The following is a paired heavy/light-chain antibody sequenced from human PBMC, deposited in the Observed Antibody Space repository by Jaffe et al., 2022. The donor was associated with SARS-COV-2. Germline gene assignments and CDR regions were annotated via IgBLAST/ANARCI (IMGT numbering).Light chain of an antibody. V-gene: IGLV2-11*01. Sequence: QSALTQPRSVSESPGQSVTISCTGASSDVGGYNYVSWYQQHPGKAPKLIIYDVNKRPSGVPDRFSGSKSGNTASLTISGLQAEDEADYYCCSHAGTFMIFGGGTKLTVL. CDR1: SSDVGGYNY. CDR2: DVN. CDR3: CSHAGTFMI. J-gene: IGLJ2*01.
Heavy chain of an antibody. J-gene: IGHJ4*02. CDR1: GYSISSGYH. Sequence: QVQLQESGPGLVKPSETLSLTCTVSGYSISSGYHWGWIRQPPGKGLEWIANMHHSGSTYYNPSLKSRVTMSVDTSRNQFSLQLNSVTAADTAVYYCAGDPPTCTSCYTSWGQGTLVTVSS. D-gene: IGHD2-2*02. V-gene: IGHV4-38-2*02. CDR3: AGDPPTCTSCYTS. CDR2: MHHSGST.